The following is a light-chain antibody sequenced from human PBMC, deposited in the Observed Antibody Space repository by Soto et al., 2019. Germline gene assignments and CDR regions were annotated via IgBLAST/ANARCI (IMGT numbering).Light chain of an antibody. CDR3: QKYNSAPLT. Sequence: DVQMTQSPSSLSAFVGDRVTITCRASQGIAPYLAWFQQKPGKVPKILIYATSTLQSGVPSRFSGSGSGTDFTLTVTSLQPEDVGTYYCQKYNSAPLTFGGGTKVEIK. V-gene: IGKV1-27*01. CDR1: QGIAPY. J-gene: IGKJ4*01. CDR2: ATS.